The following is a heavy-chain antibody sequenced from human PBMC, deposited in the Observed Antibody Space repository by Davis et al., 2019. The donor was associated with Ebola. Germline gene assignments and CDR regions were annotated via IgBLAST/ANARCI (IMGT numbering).Heavy chain of an antibody. J-gene: IGHJ3*02. Sequence: SVTVSRLASGYTFTNYYMHWVRQAPGQGLEWMGMINPNDDRTIYAQKFQGRVTVTRDTSTTTVYMDLSSLRSEDTALYYCTTPGGQDSGYDVFDSWGQGTMVTVSS. CDR3: TTPGGQDSGYDVFDS. CDR2: INPNDDRT. CDR1: GYTFTNYY. D-gene: IGHD5-12*01. V-gene: IGHV1-46*03.